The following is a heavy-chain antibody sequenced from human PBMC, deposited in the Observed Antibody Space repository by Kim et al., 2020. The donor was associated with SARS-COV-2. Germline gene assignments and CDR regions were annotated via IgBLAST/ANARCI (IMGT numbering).Heavy chain of an antibody. CDR3: VRGWLENVLDAFDI. V-gene: IGHV4-59*13. J-gene: IGHJ3*02. D-gene: IGHD5-12*01. CDR1: GGSISYYY. CDR2: IFYSGRT. Sequence: SETLSLTCSVSGGSISYYYWSWIRQPPGKGLEWIGYIFYSGRTNYNPSLKSRLTISVDTSKNQFSLKLASVTAADTAVYYCVRGWLENVLDAFDIWGQGTMVTVSS.